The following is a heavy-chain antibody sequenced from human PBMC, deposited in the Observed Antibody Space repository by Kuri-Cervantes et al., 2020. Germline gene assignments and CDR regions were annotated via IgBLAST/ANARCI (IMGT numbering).Heavy chain of an antibody. CDR2: ISYGGSNK. D-gene: IGHD6-13*01. CDR1: GFTFSSYG. J-gene: IGHJ4*02. Sequence: LSLTCAASGFTFSSYGMHWVRQAPGKGLEWVAVISYGGSNKYYADSVKGRFTISRDNSKNTLYLQMNSLRAEDTAVYYCAKDRAAAGTYLDYWGQGTLVTVSS. V-gene: IGHV3-30*18. CDR3: AKDRAAAGTYLDY.